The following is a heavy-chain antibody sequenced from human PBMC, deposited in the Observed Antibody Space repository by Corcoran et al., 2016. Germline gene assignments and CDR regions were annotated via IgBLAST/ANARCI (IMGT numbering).Heavy chain of an antibody. D-gene: IGHD6-6*01. J-gene: IGHJ4*02. Sequence: EVQLVESGGGLVQPGGSLRLSCAASGFTFSSYSMNWVRRAPGKGLEWVSYISSSSSTIYYADSVKGRFTISRDNAKNSLYLQMNSLRAEDTAVYYCARGSSIAARPLVWGQGTLVTVSS. V-gene: IGHV3-48*04. CDR2: ISSSSSTI. CDR3: ARGSSIAARPLV. CDR1: GFTFSSYS.